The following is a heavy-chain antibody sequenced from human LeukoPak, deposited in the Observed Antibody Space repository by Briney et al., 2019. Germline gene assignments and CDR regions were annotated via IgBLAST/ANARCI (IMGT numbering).Heavy chain of an antibody. J-gene: IGHJ3*02. Sequence: SETLSLTCTVSGGSISSGSYYWSWIRQPAGKGLEWIGRIYTSGSTNYNPSLKSRVTISVDTSKNQFSLKLGSVTAADTAVYYCARWGQPRPWACDIWGQGTMVTVSS. D-gene: IGHD3-16*01. CDR3: ARWGQPRPWACDI. V-gene: IGHV4-61*02. CDR1: GGSISSGSYY. CDR2: IYTSGST.